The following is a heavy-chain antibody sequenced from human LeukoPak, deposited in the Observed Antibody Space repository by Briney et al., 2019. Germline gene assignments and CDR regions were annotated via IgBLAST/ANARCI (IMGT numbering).Heavy chain of an antibody. Sequence: DPSETLSLTCAVYGRSSSGYYWSWIRQPPGRGREWIGEINNSGSTNHNPSLKSRVTISVDTAKNQFSLKLGSVTAADTAVYYCARGPPRYCSSTSCYRGYYYYMDVWGKATTVIVSS. CDR1: GRSSSGYY. V-gene: IGHV4-34*01. CDR2: INNSGST. J-gene: IGHJ6*03. D-gene: IGHD2-2*02. CDR3: ARGPPRYCSSTSCYRGYYYYMDV.